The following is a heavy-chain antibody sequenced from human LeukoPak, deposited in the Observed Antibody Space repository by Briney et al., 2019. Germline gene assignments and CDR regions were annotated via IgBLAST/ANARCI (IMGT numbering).Heavy chain of an antibody. V-gene: IGHV3-9*01. CDR2: ISWSSGII. CDR1: GFIFDDHG. D-gene: IGHD3-3*01. J-gene: IGHJ3*02. CDR3: AKDTGSPADAITMEDNAFDI. Sequence: GRSLRLSCAASGFIFDDHGMHWVRQAPGKGLEWVSGISWSSGIIGYADSVKGRFTISRDNAKNSLDLQMESLRAEDTAVYYCAKDTGSPADAITMEDNAFDIWGQGTMVTVSS.